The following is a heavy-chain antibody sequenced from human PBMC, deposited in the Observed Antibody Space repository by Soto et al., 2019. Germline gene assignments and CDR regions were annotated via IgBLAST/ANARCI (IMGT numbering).Heavy chain of an antibody. CDR3: ARGIVVVPAAIRSHYYYYGMDV. CDR1: GGSISSSTYY. V-gene: IGHV4-39*01. Sequence: PSETLSLTCTVSGGSISSSTYYWGWMRQPPGKGLEWIASIFNGGNTYYNPSLKSRVTISVDTSKNQFSLKLSSVTAADTAVYYCARGIVVVPAAIRSHYYYYGMDVWGQGTTVTVSS. D-gene: IGHD2-2*02. CDR2: IFNGGNT. J-gene: IGHJ6*02.